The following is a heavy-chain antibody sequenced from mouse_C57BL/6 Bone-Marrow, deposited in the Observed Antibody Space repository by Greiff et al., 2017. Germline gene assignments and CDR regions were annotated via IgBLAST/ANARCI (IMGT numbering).Heavy chain of an antibody. V-gene: IGHV1-64*01. J-gene: IGHJ3*01. CDR3: ARKGSSFFAY. D-gene: IGHD1-1*01. CDR1: GYTFTSYW. CDR2: IHPNSGST. Sequence: QVQLQQPGAELVKPGASVKLSCKASGYTFTSYWMHWVKQRPGQGLEWIGMIHPNSGSTNSNEKFKSKATLTVDKSSSTAYMQLSSLTSEDSAGYYCARKGSSFFAYWGQGALVTVSA.